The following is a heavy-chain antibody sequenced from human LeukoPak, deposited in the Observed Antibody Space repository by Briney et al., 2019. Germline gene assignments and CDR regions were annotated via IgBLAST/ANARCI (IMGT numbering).Heavy chain of an antibody. CDR1: GFTFSSYA. CDR3: AKDERIEFTGPDR. J-gene: IGHJ4*02. Sequence: GGSLRLSCAAPGFTFSSYAMSWVRQAPGKGLEWVSAISGSGGSTYYADSVKGRFTISRDNSKNTLYLQMNSLRAEDTAVYYCAKDERIEFTGPDRWGQGTLVTVSS. CDR2: ISGSGGST. V-gene: IGHV3-23*01. D-gene: IGHD2/OR15-2a*01.